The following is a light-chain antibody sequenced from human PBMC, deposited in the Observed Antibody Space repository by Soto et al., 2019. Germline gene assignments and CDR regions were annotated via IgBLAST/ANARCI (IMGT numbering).Light chain of an antibody. V-gene: IGKV1-5*03. J-gene: IGKJ1*01. CDR1: QSISSW. CDR2: KAS. Sequence: DIQMTQSPSTLSASVGDRLTITCRASQSISSWLAWYQQKPGKAPKLLIYKASILESGVPSRFSGSGSGTEFTLTISSLQPDDFATYYCQQYNGFLWTFGQGTKVEIK. CDR3: QQYNGFLWT.